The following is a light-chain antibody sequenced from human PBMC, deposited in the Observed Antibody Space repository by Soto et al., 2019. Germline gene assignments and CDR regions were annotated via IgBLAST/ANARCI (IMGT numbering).Light chain of an antibody. V-gene: IGKV1-5*03. CDR1: QSISGL. Sequence: DIQMTQSPSTLSASVGARAPITCRASQSISGLLAWYQQKPGKAPKLLIYKASSLESGVPSRFSGSGSGTDFTLTISSLQAEDVAVYYCLQYYGIPQTFGQGTKVDIK. J-gene: IGKJ1*01. CDR2: KAS. CDR3: LQYYGIPQT.